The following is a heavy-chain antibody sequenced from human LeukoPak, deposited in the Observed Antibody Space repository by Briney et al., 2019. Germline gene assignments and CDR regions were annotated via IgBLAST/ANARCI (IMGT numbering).Heavy chain of an antibody. Sequence: ASVKVSCKASEYTFTGYYMHWVRQAPGQGLEWMGWINPNSGGTNYAQKFQGRVTMTRDTSISTAYMELSRLRSDDTAVYYCARGRANYYDSSGYLLNGHYYYMDVWGKGTTVTVSS. V-gene: IGHV1-2*02. CDR3: ARGRANYYDSSGYLLNGHYYYMDV. J-gene: IGHJ6*03. CDR1: EYTFTGYY. CDR2: INPNSGGT. D-gene: IGHD3-22*01.